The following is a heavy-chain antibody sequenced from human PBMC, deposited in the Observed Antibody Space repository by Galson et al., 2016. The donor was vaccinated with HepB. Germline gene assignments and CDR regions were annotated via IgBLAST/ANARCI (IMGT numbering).Heavy chain of an antibody. D-gene: IGHD4-23*01. V-gene: IGHV3-74*01. CDR2: INSDGTVS. J-gene: IGHJ5*02. CDR1: GFAFGSHW. Sequence: SLRLSCAASGFAFGSHWMHWVRQVPGKGLVWASRINSDGTVSNYADSVKGRFTISRDNAKNTLYLQMNSLRVEDTAVYYCGRDHSVVLTTAYNWFDPWGQGTLVTVSS. CDR3: GRDHSVVLTTAYNWFDP.